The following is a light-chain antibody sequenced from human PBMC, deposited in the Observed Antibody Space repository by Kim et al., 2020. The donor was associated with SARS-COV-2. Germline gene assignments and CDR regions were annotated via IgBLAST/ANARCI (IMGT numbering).Light chain of an antibody. CDR1: QSVSTN. Sequence: VSTGKRATLSCRASQSVSTNLAWYQQKPGQAPRLVIYGASTRATGIPARFSGSGSGTEFTLTISSLQSEDFAVYYCQQYNNWPPYTFGQGTKLEI. CDR2: GAS. CDR3: QQYNNWPPYT. J-gene: IGKJ2*01. V-gene: IGKV3-15*01.